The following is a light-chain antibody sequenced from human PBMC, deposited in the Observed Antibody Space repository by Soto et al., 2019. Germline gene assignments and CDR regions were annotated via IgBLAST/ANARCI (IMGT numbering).Light chain of an antibody. J-gene: IGLJ3*02. CDR1: SSSIGTHS. CDR3: AAWDDSLNGPV. V-gene: IGLV1-44*01. CDR2: DNN. Sequence: QPVLTQPPSASGTPGQTVTISCSGSSSSIGTHSVNWYQQLSTTAPKLLMYDNNQRPSGVPDRFSGSKSGTSASLAISGLQSEDEADYYCAAWDDSLNGPVFGGGTKVTVL.